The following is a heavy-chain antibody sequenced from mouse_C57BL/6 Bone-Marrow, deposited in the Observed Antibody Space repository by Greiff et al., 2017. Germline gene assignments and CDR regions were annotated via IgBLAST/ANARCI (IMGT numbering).Heavy chain of an antibody. CDR1: GYSITSDY. CDR2: ISYSGST. D-gene: IGHD1-1*01. J-gene: IGHJ4*01. CDR3: ARRALLYYYAMDY. Sequence: DVKLQESGPGLAKPSQTLSLTCSVTGYSITSDYWNWIRKFPGNKLEYMGYISYSGSTYYNPSLKSRISITRDTSKNQYYLQLNSVTTEDTATYYCARRALLYYYAMDYWGQGTSVTVSS. V-gene: IGHV3-8*01.